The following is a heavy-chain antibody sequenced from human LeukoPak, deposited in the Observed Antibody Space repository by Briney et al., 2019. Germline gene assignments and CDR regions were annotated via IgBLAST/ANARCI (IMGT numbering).Heavy chain of an antibody. D-gene: IGHD2-2*01. CDR1: GFTFSSYG. CDR3: ARERDYCSSTSCYHYYYGMDV. Sequence: GGSLRLSCAASGFTFSSYGMHWVRQAPGKGLEWVAVISYDGSNKYYADSVKGRFTISRDNSKNTLYLQMNSLRAEDTAVYYCARERDYCSSTSCYHYYYGMDVWGQGTTVTVSS. J-gene: IGHJ6*02. V-gene: IGHV3-30*03. CDR2: ISYDGSNK.